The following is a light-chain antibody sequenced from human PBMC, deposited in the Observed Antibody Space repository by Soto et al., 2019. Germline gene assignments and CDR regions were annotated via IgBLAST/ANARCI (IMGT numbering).Light chain of an antibody. CDR2: AAS. Sequence: DVQMTQSPAALAASVGYAVTITCRASQSIVGYLNWYQQKPGKAPKLLIYAASSLQSGVPSRFSGSGSETDFTLTIGSLQPEDFATYSCRQSYSTTWTFGQGTKVAI. J-gene: IGKJ1*01. V-gene: IGKV1-39*01. CDR3: RQSYSTTWT. CDR1: QSIVGY.